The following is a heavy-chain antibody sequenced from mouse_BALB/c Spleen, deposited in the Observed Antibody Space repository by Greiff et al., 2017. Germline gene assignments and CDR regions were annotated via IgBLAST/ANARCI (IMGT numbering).Heavy chain of an antibody. CDR2: INPYNDGT. J-gene: IGHJ4*01. D-gene: IGHD2-1*01. CDR1: GYTFTSYV. V-gene: IGHV1-14*01. CDR3: ARMQGLGDGNYVYYYAMDY. Sequence: EVQLQQSGPELVKPGASVKMSCKASGYTFTSYVMHWVKQKPGQGLEWIGYINPYNDGTKYNEKFKGKATLTSDKSSSTAYMELSSLTSEDSAVYYCARMQGLGDGNYVYYYAMDYWGQGTSVTVSS.